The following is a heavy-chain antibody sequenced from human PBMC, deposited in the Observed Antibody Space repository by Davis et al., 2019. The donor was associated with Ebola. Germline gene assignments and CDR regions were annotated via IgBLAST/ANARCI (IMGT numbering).Heavy chain of an antibody. CDR1: GFTFSTYA. CDR2: ITGSDRST. D-gene: IGHD2-15*01. CDR3: AIPDCSGANCYSVYIKN. V-gene: IGHV3-23*01. J-gene: IGHJ4*02. Sequence: ESLKISCAASGFTFSTYAMSWVRQAPGKGLEWVSAITGSDRSTYCADSVKGRFTISRDNSKNTLYLQMNSLRAEDTAVYYCAIPDCSGANCYSVYIKNWGQGTLVTVSS.